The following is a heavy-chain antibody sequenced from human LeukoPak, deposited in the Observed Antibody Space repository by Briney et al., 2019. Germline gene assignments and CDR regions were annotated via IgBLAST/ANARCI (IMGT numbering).Heavy chain of an antibody. CDR2: ITPILGIA. Sequence: SVKVSCKASGGTFSSYAISWVRQAPGQGLEWMGRITPILGIANYAQKFQGRVTITADKSTSTAYMELRSLRSDDTAVYYCARDRYGDYVKYYYGMDVWGQGTTVTVSS. CDR3: ARDRYGDYVKYYYGMDV. V-gene: IGHV1-69*04. D-gene: IGHD4-17*01. J-gene: IGHJ6*02. CDR1: GGTFSSYA.